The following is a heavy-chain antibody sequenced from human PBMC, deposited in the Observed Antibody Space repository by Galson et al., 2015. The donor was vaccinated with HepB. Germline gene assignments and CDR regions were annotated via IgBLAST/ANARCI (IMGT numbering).Heavy chain of an antibody. CDR2: ISYDGSNK. Sequence: SLRLSCAASGFTFSSYGMHWVRQAPGKGLEWVAVISYDGSNKYYADSVKGRFTISRDNSKNTLYLQMNSLRAEDTAVYYCAKVQVIAVAGTSFDYWGQGTLVTVSS. CDR1: GFTFSSYG. D-gene: IGHD6-19*01. V-gene: IGHV3-30*18. CDR3: AKVQVIAVAGTSFDY. J-gene: IGHJ4*02.